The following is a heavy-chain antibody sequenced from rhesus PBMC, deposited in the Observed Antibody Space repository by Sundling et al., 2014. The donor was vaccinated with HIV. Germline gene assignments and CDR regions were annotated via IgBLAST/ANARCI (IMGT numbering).Heavy chain of an antibody. V-gene: IGHV4-173*01. D-gene: IGHD3-22*01. J-gene: IGHJ3*01. CDR3: VRLNTGVFDF. CDR2: ISGSGGST. Sequence: QVQLQESGPGLVKPSETLSLTCAVSGGSIRSNYWSWIRQPPGKGLEWIGRISGSGGSTDYNPSLKSRVTISTDTSKNQLSLNLNSVTAADTAVYYCVRLNTGVFDFWGQGLSVTVSS. CDR1: GGSIRSNY.